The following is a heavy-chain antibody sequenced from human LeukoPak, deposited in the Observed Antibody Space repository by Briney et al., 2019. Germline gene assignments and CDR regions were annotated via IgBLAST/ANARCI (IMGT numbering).Heavy chain of an antibody. CDR2: INPNSGGT. J-gene: IGHJ4*02. V-gene: IGHV1-2*02. CDR1: GYTFTGYY. CDR3: ARAWDYYDSSGNFDY. Sequence: ASVKVSCKASGYTFTGYYMHWVRQAPGQGLEWMGWINPNSGGTNYAQKFQGRVTMTRDTSISTAYMELSRLRSDDTAVYYCARAWDYYDSSGNFDYWGQGTLVTVSS. D-gene: IGHD3-22*01.